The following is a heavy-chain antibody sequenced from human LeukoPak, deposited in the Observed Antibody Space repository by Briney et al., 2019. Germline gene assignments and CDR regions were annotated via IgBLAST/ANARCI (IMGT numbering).Heavy chain of an antibody. CDR1: GFTFDDYG. CDR2: TNWNGGRT. D-gene: IGHD1-26*01. Sequence: GGSLRLSCAASGFTFDDYGMSWVRQAPGKGLEWVSDTNWNGGRTGYTDSVKGRFTISRDNAKNSLYLQMNSLRAEDTALYYCARVIVGATRWFDPWGQGTLVTVSS. V-gene: IGHV3-20*04. J-gene: IGHJ5*02. CDR3: ARVIVGATRWFDP.